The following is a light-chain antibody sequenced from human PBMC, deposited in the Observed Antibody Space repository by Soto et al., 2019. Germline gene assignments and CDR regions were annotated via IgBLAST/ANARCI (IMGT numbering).Light chain of an antibody. CDR2: GAS. J-gene: IGKJ4*01. Sequence: ETVMTQSPATLSLSTGKRATLSCRASQSVSSKLVWYQQKPGQAPRFLIYGASTRASGIPARFRGSGSGTEFTLTIDSLQSEDFAVYYCQQYNDWPPAFGGGTKVDIK. V-gene: IGKV3-15*01. CDR1: QSVSSK. CDR3: QQYNDWPPA.